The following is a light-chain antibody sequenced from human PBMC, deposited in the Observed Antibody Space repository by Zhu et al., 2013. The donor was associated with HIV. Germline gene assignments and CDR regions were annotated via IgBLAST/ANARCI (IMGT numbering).Light chain of an antibody. CDR2: AAS. CDR3: QQSYSTPLT. CDR1: QNISSY. V-gene: IGKV1-39*01. J-gene: IGKJ4*01. Sequence: DIQMTQSPSSLSASVGDRVTITCRASQNISSYLNWYQQKPGKAPNLLISAASSLQSGVPSRFSGSGSGTDFTLTINSLQPEDFATYYCQQSYSTPLTFGGGTKVEIK.